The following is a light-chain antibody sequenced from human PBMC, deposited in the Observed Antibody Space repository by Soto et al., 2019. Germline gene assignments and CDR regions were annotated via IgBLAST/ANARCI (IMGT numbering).Light chain of an antibody. J-gene: IGKJ3*01. CDR2: DVS. CDR3: HHRSHWPPTAT. V-gene: IGKV3-11*01. CDR1: ESTK. Sequence: EIVFTQSPASLSLSAGERASLSCRASESTKLPWYQHKPGQAPRLLIYDVSHRATGIPARCSGSGSGTDFTLTISSLQPEDFAVYYCHHRSHWPPTATFGPGTKVH.